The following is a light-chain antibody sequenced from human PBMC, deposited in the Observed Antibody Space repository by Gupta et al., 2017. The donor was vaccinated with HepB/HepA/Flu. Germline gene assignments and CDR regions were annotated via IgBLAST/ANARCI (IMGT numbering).Light chain of an antibody. Sequence: EIVLTQSPGTLSLSPGERATLSCRASQSVSSSYLAWYQQKPGQAPRLLIYGSSIRYTGLTDMFSGSWFRKFSPLTSSLRDPEDSAGYYCQRYGSSPPFTFGQGTRLEIK. CDR2: GSS. CDR1: QSVSSSY. V-gene: IGKV3-20*01. CDR3: QRYGSSPPFT. J-gene: IGKJ2*01.